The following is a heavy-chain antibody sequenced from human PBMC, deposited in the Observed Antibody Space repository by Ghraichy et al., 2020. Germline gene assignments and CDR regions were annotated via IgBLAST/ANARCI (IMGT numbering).Heavy chain of an antibody. CDR2: IYYSGST. Sequence: SETLSLTCTVSGGSISSSSYYWGWIRQPPGKGLEWIGSIYYSGSTYYNPSLKSRVTISVDTSKNQFSLKLSSVTAADTAVYYCARRGPAAMSGWQQLVTAAYWYFDLWGRGTLVTVSS. CDR1: GGSISSSSYY. CDR3: ARRGPAAMSGWQQLVTAAYWYFDL. D-gene: IGHD6-13*01. J-gene: IGHJ2*01. V-gene: IGHV4-39*01.